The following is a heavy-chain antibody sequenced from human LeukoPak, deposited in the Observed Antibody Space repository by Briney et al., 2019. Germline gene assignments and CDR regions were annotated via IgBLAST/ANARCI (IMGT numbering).Heavy chain of an antibody. V-gene: IGHV3-7*03. D-gene: IGHD3-3*01. CDR3: ARDLRDVLRFLETYYYYGMDV. CDR1: GFTFSRYW. CDR2: QDGSET. Sequence: GGSLRLTCAASGFTFSRYWMKQDGSETYYVDSVKGRFTISRDNAKNSLYLQMNSLRAEDTAVYYCARDLRDVLRFLETYYYYGMDVWGQGTTVTVSS. J-gene: IGHJ6*02.